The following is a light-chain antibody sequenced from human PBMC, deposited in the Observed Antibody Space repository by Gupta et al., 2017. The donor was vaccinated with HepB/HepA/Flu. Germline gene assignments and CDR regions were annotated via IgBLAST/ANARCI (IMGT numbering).Light chain of an antibody. V-gene: IGKV3-20*01. Sequence: EIVLTQSPDTHSLSPGERATLSCRASQSISNNYLAWYQQKPGQAPRVLIYGASNRAIDIPDRFSGGGSGTDFTLTISRLEPEDFAMYYCHQYGTFPRTFGRGTKVEV. CDR3: HQYGTFPRT. CDR1: QSISNNY. CDR2: GAS. J-gene: IGKJ4*02.